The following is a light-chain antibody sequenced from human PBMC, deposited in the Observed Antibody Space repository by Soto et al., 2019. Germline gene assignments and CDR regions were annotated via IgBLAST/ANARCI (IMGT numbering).Light chain of an antibody. CDR1: SGSIASNY. V-gene: IGLV6-57*04. J-gene: IGLJ2*01. CDR2: EDN. Sequence: NFMLTQPHSVSESPGKTVNISCTRSSGSIASNYVQWYQQRPGSAPTTVMYEDNERPSGVPDRFSGSIDTSSNSASLSISALKTEDEADYYCQSYDSTNVVFGGGTQLTVL. CDR3: QSYDSTNVV.